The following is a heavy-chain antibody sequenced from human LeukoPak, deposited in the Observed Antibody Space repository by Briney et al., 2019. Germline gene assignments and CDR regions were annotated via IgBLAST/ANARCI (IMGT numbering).Heavy chain of an antibody. CDR2: IGWNSHII. D-gene: IGHD3-22*01. CDR1: GFTFNDYA. Sequence: SLRLSCAASGFTFNDYAMHWVRQAPGKGLEWVSGIGWNSHIIGYEDSVKGRFTISRDNARNSLSLQMNSLRAEDTAFYYCAKDRDSSGFAPYFDYWGQGVLVTASS. V-gene: IGHV3-9*01. CDR3: AKDRDSSGFAPYFDY. J-gene: IGHJ4*02.